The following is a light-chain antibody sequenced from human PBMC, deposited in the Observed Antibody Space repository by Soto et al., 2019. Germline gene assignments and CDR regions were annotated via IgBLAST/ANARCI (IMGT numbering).Light chain of an antibody. CDR1: QSISSY. Sequence: DIQITRSPSCLSASVGDRVTITCRASQSISSYLNWYQQKPGKAPKLLIYAASSLQSGVPSRFSGSGSGADFTLTISSLQPEDFATYYCQQSYSTPYTLGQGTRLEI. V-gene: IGKV1-39*01. CDR3: QQSYSTPYT. J-gene: IGKJ5*01. CDR2: AAS.